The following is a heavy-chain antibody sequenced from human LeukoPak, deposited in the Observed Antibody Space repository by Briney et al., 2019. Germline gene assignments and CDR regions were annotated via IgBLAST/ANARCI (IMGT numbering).Heavy chain of an antibody. CDR2: MWYDGSKD. CDR1: GFSFSTYG. J-gene: IGHJ4*02. CDR3: AKLSGYDYYFDY. V-gene: IGHV3-33*06. D-gene: IGHD5-12*01. Sequence: GKSLRLSCAASGFSFSTYGIHWVRQAPGKGLEWVAVMWYDGSKDYYADSVKGRFTISRDNSKNTLHLQMNSLRAEDTAVYYCAKLSGYDYYFDYWGQGTLVTVSS.